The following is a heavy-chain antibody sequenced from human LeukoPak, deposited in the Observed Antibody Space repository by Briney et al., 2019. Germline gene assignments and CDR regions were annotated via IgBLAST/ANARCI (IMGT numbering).Heavy chain of an antibody. V-gene: IGHV3-53*01. J-gene: IGHJ5*02. Sequence: GGSLRLSCADCAFTISSNYMSWGRQALGKGLEWVSVIYSGGSTYYADSVKGRFTISRDNPKNTMYLHMNYLRAEATAVYYCAIDSYDDGRSVRGFDRWGQGTLVIVSS. D-gene: IGHD3-22*01. CDR3: AIDSYDDGRSVRGFDR. CDR2: IYSGGST. CDR1: AFTISSNY.